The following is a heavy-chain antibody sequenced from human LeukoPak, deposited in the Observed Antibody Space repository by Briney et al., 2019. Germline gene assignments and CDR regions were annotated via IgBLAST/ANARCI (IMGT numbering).Heavy chain of an antibody. D-gene: IGHD4-17*01. V-gene: IGHV4-39*07. Sequence: SETLSLTCTVSGGSISSYNYYWGWIRQPPGKGLEWIGSIYYSGSTNYNPSLKSRVTISVDTSKNQFSLKLSSVTAADTAVYYCASLAGVTTGDGDAFDIWGQGTMVTISS. J-gene: IGHJ3*02. CDR1: GGSISSYNYY. CDR3: ASLAGVTTGDGDAFDI. CDR2: IYYSGST.